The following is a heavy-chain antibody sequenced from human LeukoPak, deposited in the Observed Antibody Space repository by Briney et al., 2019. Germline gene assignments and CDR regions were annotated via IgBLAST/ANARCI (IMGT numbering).Heavy chain of an antibody. CDR1: GYTFTGYY. J-gene: IGHJ3*02. Sequence: ASVKVSCKASGYTFTGYYMHWVRQAPGQGLEWMGWINPNSGGTNYAQKFQGMVTMTRDTSISTAYMELSRLRSDDTSVYYCARYCSGGSCYSGTYAFDIWGQGTMVTVSS. CDR2: INPNSGGT. CDR3: ARYCSGGSCYSGTYAFDI. V-gene: IGHV1-2*02. D-gene: IGHD2-15*01.